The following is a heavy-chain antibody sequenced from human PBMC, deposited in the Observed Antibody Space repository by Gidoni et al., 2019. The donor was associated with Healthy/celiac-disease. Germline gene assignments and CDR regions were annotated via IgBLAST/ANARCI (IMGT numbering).Heavy chain of an antibody. J-gene: IGHJ5*02. V-gene: IGHV4-34*01. Sequence: QVQLQQWGAGLLKHSETLSRTCALYGRPFSRSFWSWLRQPPGKVLEGIGEINHSGSTNYNPSLKSRVTISVDTSKNQFSLKLSSVTAADTAVYYCARGLRGITIFGVVTDNWFDPWGQGTLVTVSS. D-gene: IGHD3-3*01. CDR1: GRPFSRSF. CDR3: ARGLRGITIFGVVTDNWFDP. CDR2: INHSGST.